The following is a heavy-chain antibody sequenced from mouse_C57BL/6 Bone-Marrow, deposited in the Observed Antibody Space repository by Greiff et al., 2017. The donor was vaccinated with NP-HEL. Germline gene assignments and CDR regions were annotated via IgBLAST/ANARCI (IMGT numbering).Heavy chain of an antibody. V-gene: IGHV1-26*01. D-gene: IGHD1-1*01. CDR1: GYTFTDYY. J-gene: IGHJ2*01. CDR3: ARGYYDS. CDR2: INPNNGGT. Sequence: EVQLQQSGPELVKPGASVKISCKASGYTFTDYYMNWVKQSHGKSLEWIGDINPNNGGTSYNQKFKGKATLTVDKSSSTAYMELRSLTSEDSAVYYCARGYYDSWGQGTTLTVSS.